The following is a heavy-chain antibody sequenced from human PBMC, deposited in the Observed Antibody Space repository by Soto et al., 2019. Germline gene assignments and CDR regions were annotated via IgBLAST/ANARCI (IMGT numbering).Heavy chain of an antibody. CDR1: GFTFSNYA. CDR2: MSGSYT. V-gene: IGHV3-23*01. Sequence: GGSLRLSCAASGFTFSNYAMSWVRQAPGKGLEWVSSMSGSYTYYADSVQGRFTISRDNSKNTLSLLMNSLRGDDTAVYYCASLGRGGVTPLYNWGQGTLVTVSS. J-gene: IGHJ4*01. CDR3: ASLGRGGVTPLYN. D-gene: IGHD3-16*01.